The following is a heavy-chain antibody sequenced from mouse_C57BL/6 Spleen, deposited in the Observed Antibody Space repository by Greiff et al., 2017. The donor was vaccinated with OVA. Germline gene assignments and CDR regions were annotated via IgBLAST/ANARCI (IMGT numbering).Heavy chain of an antibody. CDR1: GFTFSSYA. Sequence: EVMLVESGGGLVKPGGSLKLSCAASGFTFSSYAMSWVRQTPEKRLEWVATISDGGSYTYYPDNVKGRFTISRDNAKNNLYLQMSHLKSEDTAMYYCARDRPITTVVEGYYAMDYWGQGTSVTVSS. J-gene: IGHJ4*01. D-gene: IGHD1-1*01. CDR2: ISDGGSYT. V-gene: IGHV5-4*01. CDR3: ARDRPITTVVEGYYAMDY.